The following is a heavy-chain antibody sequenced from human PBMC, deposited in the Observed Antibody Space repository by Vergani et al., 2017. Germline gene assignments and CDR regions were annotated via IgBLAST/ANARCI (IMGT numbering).Heavy chain of an antibody. D-gene: IGHD3-22*01. J-gene: IGHJ3*02. CDR2: IKPDGSEK. CDR1: GFTFSSSW. Sequence: EVQLVESGGGLVQPGGSLRLSCAASGFTFSSSWMSWVRQAPGKGLEWVANIKPDGSEKYYVDSVTGRFTIARDNAKKALYLQMNSLRAEDTAVYYCARARYYESSGYSYAFDMWGQGTVVTVSS. CDR3: ARARYYESSGYSYAFDM. V-gene: IGHV3-7*01.